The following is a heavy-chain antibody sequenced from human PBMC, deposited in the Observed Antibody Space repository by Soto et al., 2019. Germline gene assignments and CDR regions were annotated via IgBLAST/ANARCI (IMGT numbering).Heavy chain of an antibody. CDR1: GFSFSLYG. CDR3: ARDQGGSVAYLDV. J-gene: IGHJ4*02. V-gene: IGHV3-33*01. Sequence: QVNLVESGGGVVPPGTSLRLSCAASGFSFSLYGMHWVRQAPGKGLEWVAFIRYDGSDKHCADTVKGRCAVSRDNLENTLALQIDNLSADDTATYYCARDQGGSVAYLDVWGQGTLVTVSS. D-gene: IGHD5-12*01. CDR2: IRYDGSDK.